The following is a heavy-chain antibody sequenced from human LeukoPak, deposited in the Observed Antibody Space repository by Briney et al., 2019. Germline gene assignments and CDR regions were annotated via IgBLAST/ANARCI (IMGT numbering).Heavy chain of an antibody. CDR3: AKDLPYCSSSDYFDY. V-gene: IGHV3-30*18. CDR1: GFTFSSYG. CDR2: ISYDGSNK. J-gene: IGHJ4*02. D-gene: IGHD6-6*01. Sequence: GGSLRLSCAASGFTFSSYGMHWVRQAPGKGLEWVAVISYDGSNKYYADSVKGRFTISRDNSKNTLYLQMNSLRAEDTAVYYCAKDLPYCSSSDYFDYWGQGTLVTVSS.